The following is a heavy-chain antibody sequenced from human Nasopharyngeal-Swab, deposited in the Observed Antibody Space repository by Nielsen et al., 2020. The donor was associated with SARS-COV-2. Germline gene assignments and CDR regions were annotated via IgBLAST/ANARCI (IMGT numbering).Heavy chain of an antibody. V-gene: IGHV4-59*01. CDR3: AIGGGGSYYYGMDV. J-gene: IGHJ6*02. Sequence: WIRQPPGKGLEWIGYIYYSGSTNYNASLKSRVTISVDTSKNQFSLKLSSVTAADTAVYYCAIGGGGSYYYGMDVWGQGTTVTVSS. CDR2: IYYSGST. D-gene: IGHD3-16*01.